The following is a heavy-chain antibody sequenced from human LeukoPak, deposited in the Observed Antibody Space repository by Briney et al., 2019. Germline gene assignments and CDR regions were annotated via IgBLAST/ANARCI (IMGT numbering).Heavy chain of an antibody. CDR2: IYYSGCT. J-gene: IGHJ4*02. CDR3: ARDPTLRI. V-gene: IGHV4-59*01. CDR1: GGSISSYY. D-gene: IGHD1-14*01. Sequence: SETLSLTCTASGGSISSYYWSWIRQPPGKGLEWIGYIYYSGCTNYNPSLKSRVTISVDTSKDQFSLKLSSVTAADTAVYYCARDPTLRIWGQGTLVTVSS.